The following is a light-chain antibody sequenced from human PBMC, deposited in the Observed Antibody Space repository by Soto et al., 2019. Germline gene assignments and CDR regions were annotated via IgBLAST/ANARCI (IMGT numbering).Light chain of an antibody. V-gene: IGLV2-23*03. CDR1: SSDVGSYNL. CDR2: EGS. Sequence: QSALTQPASVSGSPGQSITISCTGTSSDVGSYNLVSWYQQHPGKAPKLMIYEGSKRPSGVSNRFSGSKSGNTASLTISGLQAEDEADYYCCSYAGSGTFSVVFGGGTKLTVL. J-gene: IGLJ2*01. CDR3: CSYAGSGTFSVV.